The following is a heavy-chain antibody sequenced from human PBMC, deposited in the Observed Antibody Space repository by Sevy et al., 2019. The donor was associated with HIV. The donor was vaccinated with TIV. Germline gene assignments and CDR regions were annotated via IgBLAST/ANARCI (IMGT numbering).Heavy chain of an antibody. V-gene: IGHV3-7*01. CDR2: INEDGSEK. CDR1: GFTFSNYW. Sequence: GGSLRLSCAASGFTFSNYWMTWVRQAPGKGLEWVANINEDGSEKNYVDSVKGRFTISRDNAKNTLYLQMNSLRAEDTAVYYCARESIAVAGIGYYFDYWGQGTLVTVSS. CDR3: ARESIAVAGIGYYFDY. J-gene: IGHJ4*02. D-gene: IGHD6-19*01.